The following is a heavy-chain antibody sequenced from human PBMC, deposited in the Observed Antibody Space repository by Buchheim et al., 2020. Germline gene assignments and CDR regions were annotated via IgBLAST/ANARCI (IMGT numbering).Heavy chain of an antibody. CDR2: IYYSGST. D-gene: IGHD2-15*01. Sequence: QVQLQESGPGLVKPSETLSLTCTVSGGSISSYYWSWIRQPPGKGLEWIGYIYYSGSTNYNPSLKSRVTISVDTSKNQFSLKLSSVTAADTAVYYCASGYCSGGSCYDDAFDIWGQGT. V-gene: IGHV4-59*01. CDR1: GGSISSYY. CDR3: ASGYCSGGSCYDDAFDI. J-gene: IGHJ3*02.